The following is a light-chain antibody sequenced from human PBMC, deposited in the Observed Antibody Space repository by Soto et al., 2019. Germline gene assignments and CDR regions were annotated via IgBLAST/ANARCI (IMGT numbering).Light chain of an antibody. CDR1: SSDVGGYNY. CDR2: DVS. CDR3: SSYTSSSTWV. V-gene: IGLV2-14*01. Sequence: QSALTQPASVSGSPGQSIAISCTGTSSDVGGYNYVSWYQQHPGKTPNLMIYDVSNRPSGVSNRFSGSKSGNTASLTISGLQAEDDDDYYCSSYTSSSTWVFGGGTKLTVL. J-gene: IGLJ3*02.